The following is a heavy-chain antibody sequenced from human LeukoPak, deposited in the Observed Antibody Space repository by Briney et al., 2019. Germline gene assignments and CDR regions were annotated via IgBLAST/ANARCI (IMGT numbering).Heavy chain of an antibody. CDR2: IWYDGSNK. Sequence: GGSLRLSCAASGLTFSSYGMHWVRQAPGKGLEWVAVIWYDGSNKYYADSVKGRFTISRDNAKNSLYLQLNSLRVDDTAVYYCARDSRRVGATGGSDYWGQGTLVTVSS. CDR1: GLTFSSYG. J-gene: IGHJ4*02. D-gene: IGHD1-26*01. CDR3: ARDSRRVGATGGSDY. V-gene: IGHV3-33*01.